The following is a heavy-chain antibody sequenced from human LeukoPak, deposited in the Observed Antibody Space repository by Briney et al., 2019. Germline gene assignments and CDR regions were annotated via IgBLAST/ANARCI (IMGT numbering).Heavy chain of an antibody. CDR2: INHSGST. J-gene: IGHJ4*02. D-gene: IGHD6-13*01. CDR1: GGSFSGYY. Sequence: SETLSLTCAVYGGSFSGYYWSWIRQPPGKGLEWIGEINHSGSTNYNPSLKSRVTISVDTSKNQFSLKLSSVTAADTAVYYCARGGQQQLLDFDCWGQGTLVTVSS. V-gene: IGHV4-34*01. CDR3: ARGGQQQLLDFDC.